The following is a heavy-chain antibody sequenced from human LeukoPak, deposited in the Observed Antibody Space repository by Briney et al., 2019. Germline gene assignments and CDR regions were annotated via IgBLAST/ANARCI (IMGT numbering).Heavy chain of an antibody. J-gene: IGHJ4*02. CDR1: GYTFTNYY. CDR2: INPSGGST. D-gene: IGHD6-19*01. Sequence: ASVKVSCKASGYTFTNYYMHWVRQAPGQGLEWMGIINPSGGSTSYAQKLQGRVTMTRDTSTSTVYMELSSLRSEDTAVYYCARDEGSSGWYNWGQGTLVTVSS. CDR3: ARDEGSSGWYN. V-gene: IGHV1-46*01.